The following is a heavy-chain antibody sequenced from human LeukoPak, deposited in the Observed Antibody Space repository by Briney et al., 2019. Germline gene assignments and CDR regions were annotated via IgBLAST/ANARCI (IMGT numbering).Heavy chain of an antibody. V-gene: IGHV3-23*01. CDR3: AKDRGYDPYFDY. Sequence: PGGSLRLSCAASGFTFSSYAMSWVRQAPGKGLEWVSAISGSGGSTYYADSVKGRFTISRDNAKNTLYLQMNSRRAEDTAVYYCAKDRGYDPYFDYWGQGALVTVSS. CDR2: ISGSGGST. D-gene: IGHD5-12*01. CDR1: GFTFSSYA. J-gene: IGHJ4*02.